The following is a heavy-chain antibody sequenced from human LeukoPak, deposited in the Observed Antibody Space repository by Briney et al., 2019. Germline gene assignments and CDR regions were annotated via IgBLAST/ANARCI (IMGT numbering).Heavy chain of an antibody. J-gene: IGHJ4*02. Sequence: GRSLRLSCAASGFTFSSYGMHWVRQAPGKGLEWVAVIWYDGSNKYYADSVKGRFTISRDNAKNSLYLQMNSLRAEDTAVYYCARTLLIVVVPAATANPSDYWGQGTLVTVSS. V-gene: IGHV3-33*01. CDR2: IWYDGSNK. CDR1: GFTFSSYG. CDR3: ARTLLIVVVPAATANPSDY. D-gene: IGHD2-2*01.